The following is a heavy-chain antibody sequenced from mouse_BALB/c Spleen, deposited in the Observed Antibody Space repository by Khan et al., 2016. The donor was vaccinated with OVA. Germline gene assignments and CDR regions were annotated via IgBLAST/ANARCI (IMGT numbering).Heavy chain of an antibody. CDR3: ARQPYYHYNVMDY. Sequence: VQLQESGPGLVAPSQSLSITCTISGFSLTNYGIHWVRQPPGKGLEWLVLMWSDGSTTYNSALKSRLTISKDNSKSQVFLKMNSLQTDDTAMEFCARQPYYHYNVMDYWGQGTSVTVSS. J-gene: IGHJ4*01. CDR2: MWSDGST. D-gene: IGHD2-10*01. CDR1: GFSLTNYG. V-gene: IGHV2-6-1*01.